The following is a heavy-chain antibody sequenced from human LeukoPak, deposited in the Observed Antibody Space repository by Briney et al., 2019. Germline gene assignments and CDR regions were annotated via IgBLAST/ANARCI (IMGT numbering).Heavy chain of an antibody. V-gene: IGHV3-21*01. CDR1: GFTFTTYN. Sequence: GGSLRLSCAASGFTFTTYNMNWVRQAPGKGLEWVSAITTSSAYKYYADSVRGRFTISRDNAKNSMYLQMNSLRDDDTAVYYCARDPYSGNLGPTYYYYMDVWGKGTTVTISS. CDR3: ARDPYSGNLGPTYYYYMDV. J-gene: IGHJ6*03. CDR2: ITTSSAYK. D-gene: IGHD1-26*01.